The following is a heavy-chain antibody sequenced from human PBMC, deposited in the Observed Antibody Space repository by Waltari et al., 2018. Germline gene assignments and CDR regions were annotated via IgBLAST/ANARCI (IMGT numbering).Heavy chain of an antibody. J-gene: IGHJ6*02. CDR1: GFTFRRPW. V-gene: IGHV3-74*01. CDR2: ITSDGSNT. CDR3: VRDRGMDA. Sequence: EVQLVESGVGLVPPGGSLRLACAAAGFTFRRPWMYWVLQAPGTGLAWVSHITSDGSNTGYADSVKGRFTISRDNAKNTLYMEMNSLRDEDTAVYYCVRDRGMDAWGQGTTVTVSS.